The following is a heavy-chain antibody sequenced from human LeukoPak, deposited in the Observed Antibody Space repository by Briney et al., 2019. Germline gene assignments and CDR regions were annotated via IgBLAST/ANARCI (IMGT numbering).Heavy chain of an antibody. CDR1: GYTSTSYD. CDR3: ARKGSSTSQFILPRSSWFDP. D-gene: IGHD2-2*01. J-gene: IGHJ5*02. CDR2: MNPNSGNT. Sequence: ASVKVSCKASGYTSTSYDINWVRQATGQGLEWMGWMNPNSGNTGYAQKFQGRVTITRNTSISTAYIELSSLRSEDTAVYYCARKGSSTSQFILPRSSWFDPWGQGTLVTVSS. V-gene: IGHV1-8*03.